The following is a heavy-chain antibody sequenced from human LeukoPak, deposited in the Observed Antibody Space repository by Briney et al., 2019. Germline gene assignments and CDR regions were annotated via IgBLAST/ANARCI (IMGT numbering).Heavy chain of an antibody. Sequence: SETLSLTCTVSGGSISSYYWSWIRQPPGKGLEWIGFIYYSGSANYKPSLKSRVTISVDTSKNQFSLKLSSVTAADTAVCYCARYGNWNDFDYWGQGTLVTVSS. CDR2: IYYSGSA. CDR1: GGSISSYY. V-gene: IGHV4-59*08. J-gene: IGHJ4*02. D-gene: IGHD1-1*01. CDR3: ARYGNWNDFDY.